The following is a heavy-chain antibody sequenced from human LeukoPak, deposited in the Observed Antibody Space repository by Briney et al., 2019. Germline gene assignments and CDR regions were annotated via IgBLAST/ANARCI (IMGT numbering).Heavy chain of an antibody. V-gene: IGHV3-23*01. CDR2: ISGRGGST. Sequence: PGGSLRLSCAASGFTFSSYAMSWVRQAPGKGLEWVSAISGRGGSTYYAHSVKGGLNISRDNSKNTLYLQMNSLRAEDKAVYYCAKEPSYYDSSGFWGQGTLVTVSS. CDR3: AKEPSYYDSSGF. CDR1: GFTFSSYA. J-gene: IGHJ4*02. D-gene: IGHD3-22*01.